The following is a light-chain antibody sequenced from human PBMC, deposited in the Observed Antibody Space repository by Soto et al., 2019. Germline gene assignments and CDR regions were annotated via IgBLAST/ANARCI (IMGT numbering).Light chain of an antibody. CDR3: QQYNNWPPWT. V-gene: IGKV3-15*01. CDR2: GAS. CDR1: QSVSSN. Sequence: EIVMTQSPATLSVSPGERANLSCRASQSVSSNLAWYQQKPGQAPRLLIYGASTRATGIPARFSGSGSGTEFTLTSISLQSEDFAVYYCQQYNNWPPWTFGQGTKVEIK. J-gene: IGKJ1*01.